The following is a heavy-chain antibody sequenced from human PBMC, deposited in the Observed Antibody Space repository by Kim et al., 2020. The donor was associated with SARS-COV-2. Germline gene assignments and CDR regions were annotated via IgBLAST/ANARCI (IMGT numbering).Heavy chain of an antibody. Sequence: TYHAEFVKGRFTISRDNSKNTLYLQMNSLRAEDTAVYYCAWSVAVYGMDVWGQGTAVTVSS. CDR2: T. D-gene: IGHD6-6*01. V-gene: IGHV3-53*01. J-gene: IGHJ6*02. CDR3: AWSVAVYGMDV.